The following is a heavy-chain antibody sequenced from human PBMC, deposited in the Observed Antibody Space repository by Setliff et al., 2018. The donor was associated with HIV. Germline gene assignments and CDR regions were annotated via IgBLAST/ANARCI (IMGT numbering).Heavy chain of an antibody. V-gene: IGHV4-34*01. CDR1: GGSFSDYS. J-gene: IGHJ4*02. Sequence: LSLTCAVYGGSFSDYSWNWVRQPPGKGLEWIGEINHSGSTNYNPSLKSRVTISADTSKKQFSLNVTSVTAADTAVYYCARRGWNGYTAFDCWGQGTPVTVSS. CDR2: INHSGST. CDR3: ARRGWNGYTAFDC. D-gene: IGHD5-12*01.